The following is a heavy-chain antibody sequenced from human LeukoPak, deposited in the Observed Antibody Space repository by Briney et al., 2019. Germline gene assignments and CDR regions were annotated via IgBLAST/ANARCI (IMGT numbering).Heavy chain of an antibody. J-gene: IGHJ4*02. D-gene: IGHD1-1*01. CDR2: IKQDGSEK. V-gene: IGHV3-7*01. Sequence: GGSLRLSCAASGFTFSSYSMNWVRQAPGKGLEWVANIKQDGSEKYYVDSVKGRFTISRDNAKNSLYLQMNSLRAEDTAVYYCARDTTSEFDYWGQGTLVTVSS. CDR3: ARDTTSEFDY. CDR1: GFTFSSYS.